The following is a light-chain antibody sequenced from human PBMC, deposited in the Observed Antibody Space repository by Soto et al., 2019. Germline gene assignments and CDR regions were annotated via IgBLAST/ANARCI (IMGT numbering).Light chain of an antibody. J-gene: IGKJ5*01. CDR2: AVS. Sequence: DIQMTQSPSSLSASIGDRVTITCRASQSITSYLNWYQQKPGRAPKXMIFAVSSLQSGVPSRFNGSGSGTDFTLTISSLQPEDSATYYCQQSYSTPITFGQGTRLEIK. CDR1: QSITSY. V-gene: IGKV1-39*01. CDR3: QQSYSTPIT.